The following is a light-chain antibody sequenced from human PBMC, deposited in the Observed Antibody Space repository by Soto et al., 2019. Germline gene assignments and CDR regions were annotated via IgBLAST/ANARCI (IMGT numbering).Light chain of an antibody. V-gene: IGKV3-20*01. CDR1: QSVPSY. CDR3: QQYGSSPGT. CDR2: GAS. J-gene: IGKJ1*01. Sequence: EIQLTQSPCTLSLSVGDRATISCRASQSVPSYLAWYQQKPGKAPKPLIYGASSRATGIPARFSGSGSGTEFTLTISRLEPEDFAVYYCQQYGSSPGTFGQGTKVDI.